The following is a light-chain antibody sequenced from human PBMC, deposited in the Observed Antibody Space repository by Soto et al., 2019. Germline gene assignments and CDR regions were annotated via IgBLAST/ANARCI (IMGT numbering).Light chain of an antibody. J-gene: IGKJ2*01. V-gene: IGKV3-20*01. Sequence: EIVLTQSPGTLSLSPGERATLSCRASQSISSSYLAWYQQNPGQAPSLLIYAASSRATGIPDRFSGSGSGTDFTLTISRLEPEDFAVYYCQQYGSSSYTFGQGTQLEIK. CDR1: QSISSSY. CDR2: AAS. CDR3: QQYGSSSYT.